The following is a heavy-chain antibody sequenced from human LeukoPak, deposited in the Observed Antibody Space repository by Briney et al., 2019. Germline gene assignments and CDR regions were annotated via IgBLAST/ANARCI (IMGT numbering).Heavy chain of an antibody. Sequence: GGSLRLSCAASEFTFVRYAMNWVRQAPGKGLEWVSYISSSSFNIGYADSVKGRFTISRDNSKNSLYLQMDSLRVEDTAVYYCVRDPSYGSSWYYYMDVWGKGTTVTVSS. D-gene: IGHD6-13*01. CDR2: ISSSSFNI. CDR3: VRDPSYGSSWYYYMDV. V-gene: IGHV3-48*04. J-gene: IGHJ6*03. CDR1: EFTFVRYA.